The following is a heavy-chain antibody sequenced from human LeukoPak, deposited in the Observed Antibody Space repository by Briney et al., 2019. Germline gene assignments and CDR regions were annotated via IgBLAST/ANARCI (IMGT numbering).Heavy chain of an antibody. CDR3: ARDVWLSSSGRIFDY. Sequence: SVKVSCKASGGTFSSYAISWVRQAPGQGLEWMGGIIPIFGTANYAQKFQGRVTITADKSTSTAYMELSSLRSEDAAVYYCARDVWLSSSGRIFDYWGQGTLVTVSS. V-gene: IGHV1-69*06. CDR1: GGTFSSYA. J-gene: IGHJ4*02. D-gene: IGHD6-19*01. CDR2: IIPIFGTA.